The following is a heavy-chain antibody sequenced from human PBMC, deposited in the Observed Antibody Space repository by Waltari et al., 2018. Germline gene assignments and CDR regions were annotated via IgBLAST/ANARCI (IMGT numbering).Heavy chain of an antibody. V-gene: IGHV3-7*01. CDR2: INESGSKK. CDR3: ARDDNINGASDAFDI. CDR1: GFRLPKYW. J-gene: IGHJ3*02. Sequence: ELGPVESGGELASPGESLSRSCPASGFRLPKYWMSWVRQVPGQGLEWVADINESGSKKYYVDSVKGRFTISRDNAKNSVDLQMNSLRVEDTAVYYCARDDNINGASDAFDIWGQGTMVTVSS. D-gene: IGHD2-8*01.